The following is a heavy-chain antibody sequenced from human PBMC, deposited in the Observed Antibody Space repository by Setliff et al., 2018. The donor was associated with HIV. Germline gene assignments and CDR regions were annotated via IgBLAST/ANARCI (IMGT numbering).Heavy chain of an antibody. V-gene: IGHV3-30*02. J-gene: IGHJ6*03. D-gene: IGHD5-12*01. CDR3: ARGRRPVDVVSTIIRYYYYMGV. Sequence: GGSLRLSCAASGFRFETFGMYWVRQAPGKGLEWVAFIRHNGNTAYYGDSVKGRFIMSRDNSENTVPLEMNNLRLEDAGVYYCARGRRPVDVVSTIIRYYYYMGVWGKGTTVTVSS. CDR1: GFRFETFG. CDR2: IRHNGNTA.